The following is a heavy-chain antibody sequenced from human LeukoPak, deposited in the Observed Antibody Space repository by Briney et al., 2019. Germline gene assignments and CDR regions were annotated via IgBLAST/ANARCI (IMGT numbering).Heavy chain of an antibody. CDR2: ISGSGHRT. CDR1: GFTFSNYA. Sequence: SGGSLRLSCAASGFTFSNYAMRWVRQAPGKGLEWVSGISGSGHRTYYADSVKGRFTISRDNSKSTLYLQMNSLRAEDTAVYYCAKDWGEYFDYVWGSFTSFDSWGQGTLVTVSS. V-gene: IGHV3-23*01. CDR3: AKDWGEYFDYVWGSFTSFDS. D-gene: IGHD3-16*01. J-gene: IGHJ4*02.